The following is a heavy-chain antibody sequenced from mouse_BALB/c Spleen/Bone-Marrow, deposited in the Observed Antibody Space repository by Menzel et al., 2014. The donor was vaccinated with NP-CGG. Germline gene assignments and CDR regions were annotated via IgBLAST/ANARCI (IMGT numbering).Heavy chain of an antibody. Sequence: VQLQESGAELAKPGASVKMSCKASGYTFTSYWTHWVKQRPGQGLEWIGYINPSTGYTEYNQKFKDKATLTADKSSSTAYMQLSSLTSGDSAVYYRARSNYPAWFAYWGQGTLVTVSA. CDR2: INPSTGYT. D-gene: IGHD2-5*01. CDR3: ARSNYPAWFAY. V-gene: IGHV1-7*01. J-gene: IGHJ3*01. CDR1: GYTFTSYW.